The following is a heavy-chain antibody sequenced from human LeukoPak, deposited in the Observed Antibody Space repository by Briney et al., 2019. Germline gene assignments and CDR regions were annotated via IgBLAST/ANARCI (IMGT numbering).Heavy chain of an antibody. CDR1: GAIFSVFA. D-gene: IGHD2-21*02. CDR3: SRQSRTAASAPFDS. Sequence: PGGSLRLSCAASGAIFSVFALHWVRQAPGKGLEWVSAIDGSGGTTYYADSVKGRFTISRDNSKSTLSLHLDNLRAEDTAIYYCSRQSRTAASAPFDSWGQGTLVTVSS. CDR2: IDGSGGTT. V-gene: IGHV3-23*01. J-gene: IGHJ4*02.